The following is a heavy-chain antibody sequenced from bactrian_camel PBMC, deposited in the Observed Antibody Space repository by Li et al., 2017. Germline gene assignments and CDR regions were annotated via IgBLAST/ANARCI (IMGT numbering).Heavy chain of an antibody. CDR2: IDSDGRT. Sequence: HVQLVESGGASVQAGESLRLSCAASGNIRTLDCQGWLRQAPGKEREPIAAIDSDGRTTYSPSVNGRFTITRDNSKNTLTLQMNSLKTEDTGVYYCATDDPRLIACGSSCRPYWGQGTQVTVS. J-gene: IGHJ4*01. CDR1: GNIRTLDC. CDR3: ATDDPRLIACGSSCRPY. V-gene: IGHV3S53*01. D-gene: IGHD2*01.